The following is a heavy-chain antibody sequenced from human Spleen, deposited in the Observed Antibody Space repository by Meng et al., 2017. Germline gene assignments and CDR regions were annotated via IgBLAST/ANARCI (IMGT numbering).Heavy chain of an antibody. Sequence: SETLSLTCTVSGGSISSGSYYWSWIRQPAGKGLEWIGRIYTSGSTNYNPSLKSRVTTAVDTSKNQFSLKLSSVTAEDTAVYYCASQYYYDSSGPISPYFDYWGQGTLVTVSS. D-gene: IGHD3-22*01. CDR1: GGSISSGSYY. CDR3: ASQYYYDSSGPISPYFDY. CDR2: IYTSGST. J-gene: IGHJ4*02. V-gene: IGHV4-61*02.